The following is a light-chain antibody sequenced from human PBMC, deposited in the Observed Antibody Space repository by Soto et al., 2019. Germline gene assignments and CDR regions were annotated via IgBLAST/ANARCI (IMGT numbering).Light chain of an antibody. V-gene: IGKV1-5*01. CDR2: DAS. CDR3: QQSYSTPRT. J-gene: IGKJ1*01. Sequence: DTQMTQSPSTLSGSIGDRVTITCRASRTISNWVAWYQQKPGKAPKLLISDASDLERGVPSRFSGTGSGTDFTLTISSLQPEDFATYYCQQSYSTPRTFGQGTKVDIK. CDR1: RTISNW.